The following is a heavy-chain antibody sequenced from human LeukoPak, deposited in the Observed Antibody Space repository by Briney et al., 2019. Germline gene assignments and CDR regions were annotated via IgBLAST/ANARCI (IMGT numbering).Heavy chain of an antibody. CDR1: GDSINSLDL. CDR3: AGLVGRYSSGLYYYYFDY. Sequence: SETLSLTCTVSGDSINSLDLWSWVRQPPGKGLEWIGEMYLSGTTHSNPSVKSRVTISIDKSKNQFFLNLSSVTAADTAVYYCAGLVGRYSSGLYYYYFDYWGQGTLVTVSS. V-gene: IGHV4-4*02. J-gene: IGHJ4*02. D-gene: IGHD3-22*01. CDR2: MYLSGTT.